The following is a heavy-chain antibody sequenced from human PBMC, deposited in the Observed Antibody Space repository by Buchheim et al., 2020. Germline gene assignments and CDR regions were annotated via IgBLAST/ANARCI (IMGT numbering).Heavy chain of an antibody. D-gene: IGHD6-19*01. V-gene: IGHV3-30*03. Sequence: QVQLVESGGGVVQPGGSLRLSCAASGFTFSTYGMHWVRQAPGKGLEWVAAISCDGSKIFYADSVKGRFTISRANSKNPLYLKMNSLRAEDTAVYYCARDLGWESSGWYGGFDYWGQGTL. J-gene: IGHJ4*02. CDR2: ISCDGSKI. CDR3: ARDLGWESSGWYGGFDY. CDR1: GFTFSTYG.